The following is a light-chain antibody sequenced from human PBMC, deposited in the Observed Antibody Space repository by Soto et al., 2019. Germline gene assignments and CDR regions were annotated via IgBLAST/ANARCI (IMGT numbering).Light chain of an antibody. J-gene: IGKJ1*01. CDR2: GAS. CDR1: QSFSSTF. V-gene: IGKV3-20*01. CDR3: QQYASSVT. Sequence: EILLTQSPGSLSLSPGDRATLSCRASQSFSSTFFAWYQQKPGQAPRLLIYGASSRAAGIPDRFSGSGSGIDFTLTISRLEPEDLAVYYCQQYASSVTFGQGTKVEIK.